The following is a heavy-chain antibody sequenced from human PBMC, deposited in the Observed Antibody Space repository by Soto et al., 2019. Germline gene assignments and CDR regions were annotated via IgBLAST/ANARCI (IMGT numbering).Heavy chain of an antibody. CDR1: GGSISIYY. Sequence: SEPRSLTCTVSGGSISIYYWSWIRHPPGKGLEWIGYIYYSGSTNYNPSLKSRVTISVDTSKNQFSLKLSSVTAADTAVYYCARVRVLRFTANWFDPWGQGTLVTVSS. J-gene: IGHJ5*02. D-gene: IGHD3-3*01. CDR2: IYYSGST. V-gene: IGHV4-59*01. CDR3: ARVRVLRFTANWFDP.